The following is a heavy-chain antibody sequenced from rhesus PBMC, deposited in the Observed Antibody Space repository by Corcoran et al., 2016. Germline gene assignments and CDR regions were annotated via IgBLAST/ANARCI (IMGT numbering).Heavy chain of an antibody. CDR1: GFTFTTYE. CDR3: THYQRGY. V-gene: IGHV3-100*02. J-gene: IGHJ4*01. Sequence: DVQLVESGGGLVKPGGSLRLSGVASGFTFTTYEMPWVRQAPGEGLEWVSVISASGDATYSADSVKGRFTISRDNAKNSLFLQMNSLRAEDTAVYYCTHYQRGYWGQGVLVTVSS. D-gene: IGHD4-11*01. CDR2: ISASGDAT.